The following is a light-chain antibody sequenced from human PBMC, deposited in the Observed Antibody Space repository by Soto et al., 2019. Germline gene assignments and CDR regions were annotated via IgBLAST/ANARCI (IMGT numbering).Light chain of an antibody. CDR3: QQRYNF. CDR1: QSINTY. V-gene: IGKV3-11*01. Sequence: EIVLTQSPATLSLSPGERATLSCRASQSINTYLAWYQQKPGQAPRLLIYDASNRATGIPARFSGSGSGTDFTLTISRLDPEDFAVYYCQQRYNFFGPGTKVDIK. J-gene: IGKJ3*01. CDR2: DAS.